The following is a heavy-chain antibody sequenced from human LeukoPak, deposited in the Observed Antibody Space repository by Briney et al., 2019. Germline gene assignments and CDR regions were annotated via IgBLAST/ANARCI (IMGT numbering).Heavy chain of an antibody. CDR1: GFTFSSYA. V-gene: IGHV3-23*01. J-gene: IGHJ4*02. CDR3: AKRTMSAFDS. Sequence: PGGSLRLSCAASGFTFSSYAMGWVRQAPGKGLEWVSAISGSGGSTYYADSVKGRFTISRDNSKNMVYLQMNSLTVEDAATYYCAKRTMSAFDSWGQGTLLIVSS. CDR2: ISGSGGST. D-gene: IGHD5-24*01.